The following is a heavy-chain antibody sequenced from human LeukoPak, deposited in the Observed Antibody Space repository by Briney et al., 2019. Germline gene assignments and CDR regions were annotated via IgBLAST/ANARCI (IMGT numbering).Heavy chain of an antibody. CDR1: GFTFSGYY. J-gene: IGHJ4*02. V-gene: IGHV3-11*01. CDR2: ISSSGSTI. D-gene: IGHD3-22*01. Sequence: GGSLRLSCAASGFTFSGYYMSWIRQAPGKGLEWVSYISSSGSTIYYADSVKGRFTISRDNAKNSLYLQMNSLRAEDTAIYYCANYYDNIGYTFDYWGQGTLVTVSS. CDR3: ANYYDNIGYTFDY.